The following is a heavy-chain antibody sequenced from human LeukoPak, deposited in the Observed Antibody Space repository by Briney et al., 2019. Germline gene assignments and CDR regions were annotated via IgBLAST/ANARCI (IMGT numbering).Heavy chain of an antibody. Sequence: PSETLSLTCTVSGGSVSSGSYYWSWIRQPPGKGLEWIGYIYYSGSTNYNPSLKSRVTISVDTSKNQFSLKLSSVTAADTAVYYCARFRYSNYVSWYFDLWGRGTLVTVSS. D-gene: IGHD4-11*01. V-gene: IGHV4-61*01. CDR3: ARFRYSNYVSWYFDL. J-gene: IGHJ2*01. CDR2: IYYSGST. CDR1: GGSVSSGSYY.